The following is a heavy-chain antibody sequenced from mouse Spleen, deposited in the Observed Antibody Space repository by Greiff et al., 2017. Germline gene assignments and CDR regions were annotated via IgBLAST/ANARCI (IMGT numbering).Heavy chain of an antibody. D-gene: IGHD1-1*01. CDR2: IDPENGDT. Sequence: VQLKQSGAELVRPGASVKLSCTASGFNIKDDYMHWVKQRPEQGLEWIGWIDPENGDTEYASKFQGKATITADTSSNTAYLQLSSLTSEDTAVYYCTPYYYGSRSDYWGQGTTLTVSS. J-gene: IGHJ2*01. V-gene: IGHV14-4*01. CDR1: GFNIKDDY. CDR3: TPYYYGSRSDY.